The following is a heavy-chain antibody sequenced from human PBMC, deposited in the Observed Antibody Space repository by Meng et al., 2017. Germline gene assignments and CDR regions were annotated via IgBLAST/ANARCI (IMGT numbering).Heavy chain of an antibody. V-gene: IGHV6-1*01. CDR3: ARGFAPVAPGAFDY. Sequence: QVQLQQSGPGLVKPSQTLSLTFAISGDSVSSNRAAWNWIRQSPSRGLEWLGRTYYGSKWSHDYAVSVKSRIIINADTSKNQFSLQLNSVTPGDTAVYYCARGFAPVAPGAFDYWGQGALVTVSS. CDR2: TYYGSKWSH. D-gene: IGHD2-2*01. J-gene: IGHJ4*02. CDR1: GDSVSSNRAA.